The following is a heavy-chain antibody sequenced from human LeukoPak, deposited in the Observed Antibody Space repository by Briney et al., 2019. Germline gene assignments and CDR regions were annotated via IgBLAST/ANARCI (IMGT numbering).Heavy chain of an antibody. CDR1: GFTFRSYW. D-gene: IGHD1-26*01. Sequence: GGSLRLSCVASGFTFRSYWMSWVRQAPGKGLEWVSAISGSGGSTYYADSVKGRFTISRDNSKNTLYLQMNSLRAEDTAVYYCAKDGGATSPFDYWGQGTLVTVSS. CDR3: AKDGGATSPFDY. J-gene: IGHJ4*02. V-gene: IGHV3-23*01. CDR2: ISGSGGST.